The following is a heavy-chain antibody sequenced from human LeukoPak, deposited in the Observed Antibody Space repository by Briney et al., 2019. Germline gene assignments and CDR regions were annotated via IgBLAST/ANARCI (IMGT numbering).Heavy chain of an antibody. CDR1: GYSFTTYW. CDR2: IYPGDSDT. J-gene: IGHJ4*02. CDR3: ARQFRDSSGYYSYYFDY. D-gene: IGHD3-22*01. V-gene: IGHV5-51*01. Sequence: GESLKISCKGSGYSFTTYWIGWVRRMPGRGLEWMGIIYPGDSDTRCSPSFQGQVTISADKSISTAYLQWSSLKASDTAMYYCARQFRDSSGYYSYYFDYWGQGTLVTVSS.